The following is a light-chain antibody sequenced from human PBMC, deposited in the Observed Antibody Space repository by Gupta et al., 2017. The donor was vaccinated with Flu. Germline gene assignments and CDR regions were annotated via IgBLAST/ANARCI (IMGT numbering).Light chain of an antibody. V-gene: IGKV3-15*01. J-gene: IGKJ5*01. CDR1: QSVSGN. CDR3: QQYARWPST. Sequence: EIVMTQSPATLSVSPGERGTLSCRASQSVSGNLAWYQHKPGQAPRLLMYGASTRATGVPARFSGSESGTEFTLTINSLQSEDFAIYYCQQYARWPSTFGQGTRLEIK. CDR2: GAS.